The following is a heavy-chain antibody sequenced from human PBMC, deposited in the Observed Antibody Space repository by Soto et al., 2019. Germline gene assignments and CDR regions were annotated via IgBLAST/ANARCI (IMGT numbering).Heavy chain of an antibody. Sequence: ASVKVSCKASGYTFTGYYMHWVRQAPGQGLEGMGWINPNSGGTNYAQKFQGWVTMTRDTSISTAYMELSRLRSDDTAVYYCARDRSPNGGYFDWLLDYWGQGTLVTVSS. CDR2: INPNSGGT. V-gene: IGHV1-2*04. CDR1: GYTFTGYY. J-gene: IGHJ4*02. CDR3: ARDRSPNGGYFDWLLDY. D-gene: IGHD3-9*01.